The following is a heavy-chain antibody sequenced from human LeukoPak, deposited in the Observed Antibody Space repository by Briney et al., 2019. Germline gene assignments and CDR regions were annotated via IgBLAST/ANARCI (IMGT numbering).Heavy chain of an antibody. D-gene: IGHD6-19*01. CDR1: GFTFGDYA. CDR3: TRTRAVAGVYYFDY. J-gene: IGHJ4*02. CDR2: IRSKAYGGTT. V-gene: IGHV3-49*04. Sequence: GRSLRLSCTASGFTFGDYAMSWVRQAPGKGLEWVGFIRSKAYGGTTEHAASVKGRFTISRDDSKSIAYLQMNSLKTEDTAVYYCTRTRAVAGVYYFDYWGQGTLVTVSS.